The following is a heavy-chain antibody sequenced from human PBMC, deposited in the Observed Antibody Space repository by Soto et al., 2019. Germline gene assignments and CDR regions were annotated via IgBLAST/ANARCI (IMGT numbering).Heavy chain of an antibody. Sequence: PGGSLRLSCAASGFTFSSYGMHWVRQAPGKGLEWVAVIWYDGSNKYYADSVKGLFTISRDNSKNTLYLQMNSLRAEDTAVYYCAKGLDLLWFGEWPFDYRGQGTLVTVSS. CDR2: IWYDGSNK. J-gene: IGHJ4*02. D-gene: IGHD3-10*01. CDR3: AKGLDLLWFGEWPFDY. V-gene: IGHV3-33*06. CDR1: GFTFSSYG.